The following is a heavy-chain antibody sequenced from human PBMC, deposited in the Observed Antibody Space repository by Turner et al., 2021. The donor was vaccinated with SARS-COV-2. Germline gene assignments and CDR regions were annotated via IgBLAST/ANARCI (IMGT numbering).Heavy chain of an antibody. CDR2: IKSKTDGGTI. D-gene: IGHD3-10*01. Sequence: EVQLVASGGGLLKPGGSLRLSCVASGFTFTNAWMSWVRQGPGKGLECVGRIKSKTDGGTIDYAAPVKGRFTISRDDSKNTLYLQMNSLKTEDTAVYYCTTDPGQLVRGVILDYWGQGTLVTVSS. CDR3: TTDPGQLVRGVILDY. CDR1: GFTFTNAW. V-gene: IGHV3-15*01. J-gene: IGHJ4*02.